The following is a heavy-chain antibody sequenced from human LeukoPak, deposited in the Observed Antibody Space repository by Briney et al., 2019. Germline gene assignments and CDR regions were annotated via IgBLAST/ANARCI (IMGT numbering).Heavy chain of an antibody. CDR2: VCGCGRNT. Sequence: AGGALRLSCPASGFTFCNHAMTWVRPAPGEGLGWGSSVCGCGRNTYYAESVKGRFTIFRDNSKNTLFLQMNSLRAEDTAKYYCAKLASLCTSSSCVRGGFDYWGQGALVTVSS. CDR3: AKLASLCTSSSCVRGGFDY. CDR1: GFTFCNHA. J-gene: IGHJ4*02. D-gene: IGHD2-2*01. V-gene: IGHV3-23*01.